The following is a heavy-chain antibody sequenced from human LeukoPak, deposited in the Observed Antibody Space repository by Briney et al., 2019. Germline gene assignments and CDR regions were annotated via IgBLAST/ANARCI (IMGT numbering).Heavy chain of an antibody. D-gene: IGHD1-26*01. V-gene: IGHV3-74*01. CDR1: GFTFSTYW. CDR3: AAKWTYDGFDV. Sequence: PGGSLRLSCAASGFTFSTYWMHWVRQAPGKGLVWVSRINSDGSVTSYADSMKGRFTISRDNAKNTLYLHMNSLRAEDTAVYYCAAKWTYDGFDVWGQGTMVTVSS. CDR2: INSDGSVT. J-gene: IGHJ3*01.